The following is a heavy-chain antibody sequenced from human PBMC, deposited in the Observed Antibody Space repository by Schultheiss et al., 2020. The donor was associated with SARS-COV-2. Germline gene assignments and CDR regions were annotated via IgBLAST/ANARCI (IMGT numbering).Heavy chain of an antibody. D-gene: IGHD3-16*01. CDR1: GFTFSSYS. CDR3: ARSDTRGSDWFDP. V-gene: IGHV3-21*01. CDR2: ISSSSSYI. Sequence: GGSLRLSCAASGFTFSSYSMNWVRQAPGKGLEWVSSISSSSSYIYYADSVKGRFTISRDNAKNTLYLQMNSLRAEDTAVYYCARSDTRGSDWFDPWGQGTLVTVSS. J-gene: IGHJ5*02.